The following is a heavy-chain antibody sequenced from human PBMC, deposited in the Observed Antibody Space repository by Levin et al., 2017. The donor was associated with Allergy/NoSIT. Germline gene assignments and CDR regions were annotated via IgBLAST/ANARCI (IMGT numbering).Heavy chain of an antibody. CDR1: GGSISSYY. CDR2: IYYSGST. J-gene: IGHJ4*02. Sequence: PSETLSLTCTVSGGSISSYYWSWIRQPPGKGLEWIGYIYYSGSTNYNPSLKSRVTISVDTSKNQFSLKLSSVTAADTAVYYCARGHIYSGYGGDFDYWGQGTLVTVSS. V-gene: IGHV4-59*01. CDR3: ARGHIYSGYGGDFDY. D-gene: IGHD5-12*01.